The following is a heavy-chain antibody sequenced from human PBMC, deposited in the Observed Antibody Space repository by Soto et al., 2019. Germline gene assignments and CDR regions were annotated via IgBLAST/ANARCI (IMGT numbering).Heavy chain of an antibody. V-gene: IGHV3-30*18. CDR1: GFTFSIYA. J-gene: IGHJ4*02. Sequence: QVQLVESGGGVVQPGRSLRVSCAASGFTFSIYAMHWVRQAPGTGLGWVAVISYDGTKTYYADAVKGRFTISRDNSKNPVYLQMNSLRDEDTAVYYCAKDRGPRRKWLIDPFDCWGQGTWVTVSP. CDR2: ISYDGTKT. CDR3: AKDRGPRRKWLIDPFDC. D-gene: IGHD5-12*01.